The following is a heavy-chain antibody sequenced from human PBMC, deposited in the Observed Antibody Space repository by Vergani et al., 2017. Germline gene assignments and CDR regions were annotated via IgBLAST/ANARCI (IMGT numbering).Heavy chain of an antibody. D-gene: IGHD2-2*01. Sequence: QVQLVQSGAEVGKPGASVKISCKASGYTFTAYYIHWVRQAPEQGLEWMGEIIPILGTTNYAQRSRDKFSITADESTGTAYMELTSLTSEDTAVYFCASRYCPSSSCHFFFKNNYCYFDYWGQGTLVSVSS. J-gene: IGHJ4*02. CDR2: IIPILGTT. CDR1: GYTFTAYY. CDR3: ASRYCPSSSCHFFFKNNYCYFDY. V-gene: IGHV1-69*01.